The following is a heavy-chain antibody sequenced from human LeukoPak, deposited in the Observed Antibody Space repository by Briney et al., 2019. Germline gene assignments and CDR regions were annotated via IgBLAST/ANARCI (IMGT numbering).Heavy chain of an antibody. J-gene: IGHJ4*02. V-gene: IGHV3-33*01. CDR3: ARGGYDFWSGYYKS. Sequence: GGSLRLSCAASGFTFSSYGMHWVRQAPGKGLEWVAVIWYDGSNKYYADSVKGRFTISRDNSKNTLYLQMNSLRAEDTAAYYCARGGYDFWSGYYKSWGQGTLVTVSS. D-gene: IGHD3-3*01. CDR2: IWYDGSNK. CDR1: GFTFSSYG.